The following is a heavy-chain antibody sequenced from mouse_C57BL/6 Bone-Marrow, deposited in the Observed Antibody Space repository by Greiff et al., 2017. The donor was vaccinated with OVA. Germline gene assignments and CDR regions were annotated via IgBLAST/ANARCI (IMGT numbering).Heavy chain of an antibody. CDR2: IDPENGDT. CDR3: TTGSGYVRGAMDY. V-gene: IGHV14-4*01. CDR1: GFNIKDDY. D-gene: IGHD3-2*02. J-gene: IGHJ4*01. Sequence: EVKVVESGAELVRPGASVKLSCTASGFNIKDDYMHWVKQRPEQGLEWIGWIDPENGDTEYASKFQGKATITADTSSNTAYLQLSSLTSEDTAVYYCTTGSGYVRGAMDYGGQGTSATVAS.